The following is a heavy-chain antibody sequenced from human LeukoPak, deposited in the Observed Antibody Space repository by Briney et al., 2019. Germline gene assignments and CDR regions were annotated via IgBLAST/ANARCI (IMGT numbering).Heavy chain of an antibody. J-gene: IGHJ4*02. CDR1: GYTFTSYG. CDR3: ARAGSSWYREYYFDY. V-gene: IGHV1-18*01. Sequence: ASVKVSCKASGYTFTSYGISWVRQAPGQGLEWMGWISAYNGNTNYAQKLQGRVTMTTDTSTSTAYMELRSLRSDDTAVYYCARAGSSWYREYYFDYRGQGTLVTVSS. CDR2: ISAYNGNT. D-gene: IGHD6-13*01.